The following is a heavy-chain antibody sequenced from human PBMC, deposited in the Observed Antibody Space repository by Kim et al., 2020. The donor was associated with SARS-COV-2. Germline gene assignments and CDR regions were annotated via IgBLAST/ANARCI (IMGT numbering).Heavy chain of an antibody. J-gene: IGHJ4*01. V-gene: IGHV4-39*01. CDR1: GVSISSTSYY. CDR3: ARHPPDYREGFPFDY. Sequence: SETLSLTCAVSGVSISSTSYYWGWIRQPPGKGLEWIGCIYPSGSTYYNPSLKSRVTISVDTSKNQFSVKLSSVTAADTAVYYCARHPPDYREGFPFDYW. CDR2: IYPSGST. D-gene: IGHD4-17*01.